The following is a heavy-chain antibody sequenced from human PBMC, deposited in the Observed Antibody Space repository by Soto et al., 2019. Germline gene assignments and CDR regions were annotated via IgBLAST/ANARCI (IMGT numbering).Heavy chain of an antibody. J-gene: IGHJ4*02. D-gene: IGHD3-22*01. V-gene: IGHV4-39*01. CDR2: IYYSGST. CDR3: ASNPDYYDSSGYMDY. Sequence: SETLSLTCTVSGGSISGSSYYWGWIRQPPGKGLEWIGSIYYSGSTYYNPSLKSRVTISVDTSKNQFSLKLSSVTAADTAVYYCASNPDYYDSSGYMDYWGQGTLVTVSS. CDR1: GGSISGSSYY.